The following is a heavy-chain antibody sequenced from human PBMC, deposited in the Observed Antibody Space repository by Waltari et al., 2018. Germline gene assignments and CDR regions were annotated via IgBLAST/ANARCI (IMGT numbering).Heavy chain of an antibody. CDR1: GGSISSSSYY. J-gene: IGHJ4*02. Sequence: QLQLQESGPGLVKPSETLSLTCTVPGGSISSSSYYWGWIRQPPGKGLEWIGSIYYSGSTYYNPSLKSRVTISVDTSKNQFSLKLSSVTAADTAVYYCARMGWDDGYIPGLFDYWGQGTLVTVSS. V-gene: IGHV4-39*07. CDR2: IYYSGST. D-gene: IGHD5-12*01. CDR3: ARMGWDDGYIPGLFDY.